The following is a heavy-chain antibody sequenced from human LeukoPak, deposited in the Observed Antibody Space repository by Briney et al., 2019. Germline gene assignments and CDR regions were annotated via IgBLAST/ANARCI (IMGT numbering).Heavy chain of an antibody. CDR1: GFTFSSYW. J-gene: IGHJ4*02. CDR3: AKRGYSYGYLFDY. CDR2: INSDGSST. V-gene: IGHV3-74*01. D-gene: IGHD5-18*01. Sequence: AGGSLRLSCAASGFTFSSYWMHWVRQVPGKGLVWVSRINSDGSSTLYADSVKGRFTISRDNAKNTLYLQMSSLRAEDTAVYYCAKRGYSYGYLFDYWVQGTLVTVSS.